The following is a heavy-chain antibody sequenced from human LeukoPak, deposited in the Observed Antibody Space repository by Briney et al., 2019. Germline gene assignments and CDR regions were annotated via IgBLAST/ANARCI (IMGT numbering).Heavy chain of an antibody. Sequence: GGSLRLSCAASGFTFSDYYMSWIRQAPGKGLECVSYISSSGSTIYYTDSVKGRFTISRDNAKNSLYLQMNSLRAEDTAVYYCARTRGSYNYYYYYMDFWGKGTTVTVSS. CDR2: ISSSGSTI. CDR3: ARTRGSYNYYYYYMDF. CDR1: GFTFSDYY. J-gene: IGHJ6*03. V-gene: IGHV3-11*01. D-gene: IGHD3-16*01.